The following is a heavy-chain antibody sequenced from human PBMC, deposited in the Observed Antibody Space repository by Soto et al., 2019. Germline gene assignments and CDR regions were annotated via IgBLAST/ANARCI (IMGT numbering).Heavy chain of an antibody. CDR2: IYHSATN. Sequence: SETLSLTCAVSGYSISSGYYWGWIRQPPGKGLEWIGSIYHSATNYCNPSLKSRVTISVDTSKSQFSLKLSSVTAADTAVYYCARVRIMTTVCNWFDPWGQVTLVTVS. D-gene: IGHD4-4*01. V-gene: IGHV4-38-2*01. CDR3: ARVRIMTTVCNWFDP. J-gene: IGHJ5*02. CDR1: GYSISSGYY.